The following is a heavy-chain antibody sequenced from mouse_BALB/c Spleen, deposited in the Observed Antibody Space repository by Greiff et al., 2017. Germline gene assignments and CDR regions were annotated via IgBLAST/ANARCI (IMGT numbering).Heavy chain of an antibody. CDR2: ISYSGST. CDR1: GDSITSGY. J-gene: IGHJ2*01. CDR3: ARYPYYYGSREAYFDY. D-gene: IGHD1-1*01. V-gene: IGHV3-8*02. Sequence: EVQLQESGPSLVKPSQTLSLTCSVTGDSITSGYWNWIRKFPGNKLEYMGYISYSGSTYYNPSLKSRISITRDTSKNQYYLQLNSVTTEDTATYYCARYPYYYGSREAYFDYWGQGTTLTVSS.